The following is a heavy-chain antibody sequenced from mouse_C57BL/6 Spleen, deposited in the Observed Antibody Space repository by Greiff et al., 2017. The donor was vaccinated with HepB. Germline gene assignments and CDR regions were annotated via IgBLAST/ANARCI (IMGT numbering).Heavy chain of an antibody. D-gene: IGHD2-3*01. Sequence: EVKLVESEGGLVQPGSSMKLSCTASGFTFSDYYMAWVRQGPEKGLEWVANINYDGSSTYYLDSLKSRFIISRDNATNILYLQMSSLKSEDTATYYCARDEGAPDGYYSAMDYWGQGTSVTVSS. CDR2: INYDGSST. CDR1: GFTFSDYY. J-gene: IGHJ4*01. CDR3: ARDEGAPDGYYSAMDY. V-gene: IGHV5-16*01.